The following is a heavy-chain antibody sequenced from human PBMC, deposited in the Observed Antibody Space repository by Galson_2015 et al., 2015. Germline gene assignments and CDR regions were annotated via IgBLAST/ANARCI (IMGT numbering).Heavy chain of an antibody. D-gene: IGHD6-13*01. CDR2: ISGDTRTI. Sequence: SLRLSCAASGFTFTNYGMTWVRQAPGKGLEWVSVISGDTRTIYYADSVKGRFTTSRDNSKNTVYLQMYSLRAEDTAVYYCAKDSTSREAPDWGQGTLVTVSS. CDR1: GFTFTNYG. J-gene: IGHJ4*02. CDR3: AKDSTSREAPD. V-gene: IGHV3-23*01.